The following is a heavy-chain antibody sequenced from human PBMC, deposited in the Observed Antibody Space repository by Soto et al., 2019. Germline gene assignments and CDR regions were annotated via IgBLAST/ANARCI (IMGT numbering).Heavy chain of an antibody. Sequence: SETLSLTCTVSGGSISSGGYYWSWIRQHPGKGLEWIGYIYYSGSTYYNPSLKSRVTISVDTSKNQFSLKLSSVTAADTAVYYCARASLDTAMIGYWGQGTLVTVSS. J-gene: IGHJ4*02. CDR1: GGSISSGGYY. CDR3: ARASLDTAMIGY. V-gene: IGHV4-31*03. CDR2: IYYSGST. D-gene: IGHD5-18*01.